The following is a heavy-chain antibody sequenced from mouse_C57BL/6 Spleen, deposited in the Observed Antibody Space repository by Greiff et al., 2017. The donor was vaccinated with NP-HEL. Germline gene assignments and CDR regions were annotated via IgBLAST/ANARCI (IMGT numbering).Heavy chain of an antibody. CDR2: IYPGSGNT. D-gene: IGHD3-2*01. CDR3: ARERHLDY. CDR1: GYTFTDYY. J-gene: IGHJ2*01. Sequence: QVQLQQSGAELVRPGASVKLSCKASGYTFTDYYINWVKQRPGQGLEWIARIYPGSGNTYYNEKFKGKATLTAEKSSSTAYMQLSSLTSEDSAVYFCARERHLDYWGQGTTLTVSS. V-gene: IGHV1-76*01.